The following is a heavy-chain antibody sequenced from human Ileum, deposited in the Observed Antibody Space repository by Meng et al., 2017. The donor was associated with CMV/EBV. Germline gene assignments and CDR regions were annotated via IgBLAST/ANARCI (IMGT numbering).Heavy chain of an antibody. CDR1: GSAFTSQG. CDR2: ISPYNGDS. CDR3: AREGLQYYEGSQY. Sequence: SGSAFTSQGRSWMRQAPGQGLEWMGWISPYNGDSNYAQSLQGRGTLTTDTSATTAYLELRSLTYEDTAVYYCAREGLQYYEGSQYWGQGTLVTVSS. D-gene: IGHD3-22*01. V-gene: IGHV1-18*01. J-gene: IGHJ4*02.